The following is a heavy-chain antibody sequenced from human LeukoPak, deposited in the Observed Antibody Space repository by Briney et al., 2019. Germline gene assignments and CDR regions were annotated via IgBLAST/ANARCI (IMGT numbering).Heavy chain of an antibody. CDR1: GDSISSYY. V-gene: IGHV4-59*01. Sequence: PSETLSLTCTVSGDSISSYYWTWIWQPPGKGLEWIGYIYYSGSTNYNPSLKSRVTISVDTSKNQLSLKLSSVTAADTAVYYCARVGWGSYYFDYWGQGTLVTVSS. CDR2: IYYSGST. D-gene: IGHD7-27*01. J-gene: IGHJ4*02. CDR3: ARVGWGSYYFDY.